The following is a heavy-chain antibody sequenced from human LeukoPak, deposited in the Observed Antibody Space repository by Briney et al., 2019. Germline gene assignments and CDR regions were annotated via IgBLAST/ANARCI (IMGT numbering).Heavy chain of an antibody. CDR2: ISYDGSHK. Sequence: PGGSLRLSCAASGFSFSAHDMHWVRQAPGKGLEWVAVISYDGSHKDYADSVKGQFTTSRDNSKNTLYLQMNSLRAEDTAVYYCAKGAYYAPDYGMDVWGQGTTVTASS. J-gene: IGHJ6*02. V-gene: IGHV3-30*18. CDR3: AKGAYYAPDYGMDV. D-gene: IGHD3-3*01. CDR1: GFSFSAHD.